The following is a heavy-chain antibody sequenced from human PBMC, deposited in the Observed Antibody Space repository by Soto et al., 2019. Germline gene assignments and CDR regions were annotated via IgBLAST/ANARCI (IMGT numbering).Heavy chain of an antibody. CDR2: ISYDGSNK. CDR3: AKDRYYYGSGSYYSSFDY. V-gene: IGHV3-30*18. J-gene: IGHJ4*02. CDR1: GFTFSSYG. D-gene: IGHD3-10*01. Sequence: QVQLVESGGGVVQPGRSLRLSCAASGFTFSSYGMHWVRQAPGKGLEWVAVISYDGSNKYYADSVKGRFTISRDNSNNTLYLQMNSLRAEDTAVYYCAKDRYYYGSGSYYSSFDYWGQGTLVTVSS.